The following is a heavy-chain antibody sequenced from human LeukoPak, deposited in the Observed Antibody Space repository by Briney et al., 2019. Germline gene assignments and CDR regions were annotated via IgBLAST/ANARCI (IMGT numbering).Heavy chain of an antibody. V-gene: IGHV4-34*01. J-gene: IGHJ6*02. CDR2: INDYTGDS. CDR1: GGSFTDYF. D-gene: IGHD3-22*01. Sequence: SETLSLTCTIFGGSFTDYFWTWIRHSPGKGLEWIGEINDYTGDSKYNPSLNSRVSISLEKSKNQLSLELRSVTAADTAAYYCARGRIAKIVVVHNFSYGMDVWGQGTTVTVSS. CDR3: ARGRIAKIVVVHNFSYGMDV.